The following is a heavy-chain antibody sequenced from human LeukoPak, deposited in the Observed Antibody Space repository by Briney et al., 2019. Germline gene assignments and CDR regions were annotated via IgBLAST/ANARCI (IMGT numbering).Heavy chain of an antibody. D-gene: IGHD1-26*01. CDR3: ARRGSGTYFLYY. V-gene: IGHV4-34*01. CDR2: INHSGST. Sequence: KPSETLSLTCAAYGGSFRGYYWSWIRQPPRKGLEWIGEINHSGSTNYNPSLKSRVTISVDTSKNQFSLKLSSVTAADTAVYYCARRGSGTYFLYYWGQGTLVTVSS. CDR1: GGSFRGYY. J-gene: IGHJ4*02.